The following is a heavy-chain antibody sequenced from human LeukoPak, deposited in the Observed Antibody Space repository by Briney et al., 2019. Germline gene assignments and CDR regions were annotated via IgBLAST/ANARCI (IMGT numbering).Heavy chain of an antibody. Sequence: GASVTVSCKASGYTFTGYYMHWVRQAPGQGLEWMGWINPNTGDTNYAQKFQGRVTMTRDTSSSTAYMELSRLRSDDTAMYYCAKDQGRGYTYGFYYFDYWGQGTLVTVSS. CDR3: AKDQGRGYTYGFYYFDY. CDR2: INPNTGDT. J-gene: IGHJ4*02. D-gene: IGHD5-18*01. CDR1: GYTFTGYY. V-gene: IGHV1-2*02.